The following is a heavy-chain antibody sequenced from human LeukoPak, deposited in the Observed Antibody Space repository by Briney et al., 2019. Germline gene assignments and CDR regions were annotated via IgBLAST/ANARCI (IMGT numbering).Heavy chain of an antibody. Sequence: PSETLSLTCTVSGGSVSSGSYYWSWIRQPPGKGLEWIGNVYYSGSTIYNRSLKSRVTISVDTSKNQFALRLTSVTAADTAVYYCARGGRKYCAGDCYTVDYWGQGTLVTVSS. CDR3: ARGGRKYCAGDCYTVDY. D-gene: IGHD2-21*02. V-gene: IGHV4-61*01. CDR2: VYYSGST. CDR1: GGSVSSGSYY. J-gene: IGHJ4*02.